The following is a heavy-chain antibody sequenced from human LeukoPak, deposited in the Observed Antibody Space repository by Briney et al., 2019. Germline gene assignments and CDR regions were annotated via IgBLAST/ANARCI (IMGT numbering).Heavy chain of an antibody. CDR2: IDWSGGST. CDR3: ARRAMIVVATPAVDY. J-gene: IGHJ4*02. CDR1: GFXFDECG. D-gene: IGHD3-22*01. V-gene: IGHV3-20*04. Sequence: GGSLRLSCAASGFXFDECGMSWVRQTPGKGLEWVAGIDWSGGSTGYADSVKGRFTISRNNAENSLYLQMNSLRAEDTALYYCARRAMIVVATPAVDYWGQGTLVTVSS.